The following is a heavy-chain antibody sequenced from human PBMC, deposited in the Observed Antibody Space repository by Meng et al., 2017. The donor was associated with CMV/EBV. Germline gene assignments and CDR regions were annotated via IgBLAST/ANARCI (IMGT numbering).Heavy chain of an antibody. CDR2: IIPILGIA. V-gene: IGHV1-69*04. Sequence: SVKVSCKASGYTFTSYDISWVRQAPGQGLEWMGRIIPILGIANYAQKFQGRVTITADKSTSTAYMELSSLRSEDTAVYYCAAGAGGVFSGYFDYWGQGTLVTVSS. D-gene: IGHD2-8*02. CDR1: GYTFTSYD. J-gene: IGHJ4*02. CDR3: AAGAGGVFSGYFDY.